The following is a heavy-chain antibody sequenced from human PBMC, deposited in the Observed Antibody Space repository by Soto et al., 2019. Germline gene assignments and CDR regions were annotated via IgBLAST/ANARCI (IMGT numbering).Heavy chain of an antibody. Sequence: QVQLVQSGAEVKKPGSSVKVSCKASGGTFSSYAISWVRQAPGQGLEWMGGIIPIFGTANYAQKFQGRVTITADKSTSTAYMELNSLRSEDTAVYYCARGRIHSSSTLHAFDIWGQGTMVTVSS. CDR2: IIPIFGTA. D-gene: IGHD2-2*01. CDR3: ARGRIHSSSTLHAFDI. CDR1: GGTFSSYA. V-gene: IGHV1-69*06. J-gene: IGHJ3*02.